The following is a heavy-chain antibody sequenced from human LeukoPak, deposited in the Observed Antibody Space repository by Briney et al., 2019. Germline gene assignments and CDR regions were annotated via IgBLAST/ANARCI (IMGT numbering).Heavy chain of an antibody. CDR1: GGSISSHY. Sequence: PSETLSLTCTVSGGSISSHYWSWIRQPPGKGLEWIGYIYYSGSTNYNPSLKSRVTISVDTSKNQFSLKLSSVTAADTAVYYCARVGNYHDSSGYYSFDYWGQGTLVTVSS. D-gene: IGHD3-22*01. CDR3: ARVGNYHDSSGYYSFDY. CDR2: IYYSGST. J-gene: IGHJ4*02. V-gene: IGHV4-59*11.